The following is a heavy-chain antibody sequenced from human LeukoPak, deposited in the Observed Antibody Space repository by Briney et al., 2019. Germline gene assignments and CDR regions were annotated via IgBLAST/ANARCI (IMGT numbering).Heavy chain of an antibody. J-gene: IGHJ4*02. V-gene: IGHV3-30-3*01. CDR1: GFTFSSYA. CDR2: ISYDGSNQ. CDR3: VRGNRPFHSSGWYKDY. D-gene: IGHD6-19*01. Sequence: GGSLRHSCAASGFTFSSYAMHWVRQAPGKGLEWVALISYDGSNQNYADSVKGRFTISRDNPKNTLYLQMNSLRAEDTAVYYCVRGNRPFHSSGWYKDYWGQGTLVTVSS.